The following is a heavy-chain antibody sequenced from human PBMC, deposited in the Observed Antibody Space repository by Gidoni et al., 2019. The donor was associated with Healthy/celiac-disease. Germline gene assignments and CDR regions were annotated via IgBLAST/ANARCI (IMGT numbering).Heavy chain of an antibody. J-gene: IGHJ5*02. CDR3: AKVVEMATNRGWFDP. CDR1: GFTFRSYS. V-gene: IGHV3-30*18. CDR2: ISYEASNK. Sequence: QVQPVEAGGSVVQPGRSLRPPWAASGFTFRSYSMHGVRQAPGKGLEWVAVISYEASNKYYADSVEGRFTISRHNSKNTLYLQMNSLSAEDTAVYYCAKVVEMATNRGWFDPWGQGTLVTVSS. D-gene: IGHD5-12*01.